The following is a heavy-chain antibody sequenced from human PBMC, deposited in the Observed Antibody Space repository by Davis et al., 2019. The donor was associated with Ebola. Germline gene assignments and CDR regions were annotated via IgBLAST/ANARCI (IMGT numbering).Heavy chain of an antibody. J-gene: IGHJ5*02. D-gene: IGHD3-10*01. CDR1: GYSFTSYW. CDR2: IDPSDSNT. CDR3: ARHIAIYGLGSYFTNWFDP. V-gene: IGHV5-10-1*01. Sequence: GESLKISCEGSGYSFTSYWISWVHQMPGKGLEWMGRIDPSDSNTYYSPAFEGHVTISADKSSSTAFLQWSSLKASDTAMYYCARHIAIYGLGSYFTNWFDPWGQGTLVTVSS.